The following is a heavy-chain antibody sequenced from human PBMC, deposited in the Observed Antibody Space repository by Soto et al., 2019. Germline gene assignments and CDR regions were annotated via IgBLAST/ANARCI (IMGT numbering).Heavy chain of an antibody. D-gene: IGHD1-1*01. V-gene: IGHV4-59*12. J-gene: IGHJ4*02. CDR1: GGSISSYY. Sequence: ASETLSLTCTVSGGSISSYYWSWIRQPPGAGLEWIGYISYTGDTSYSPSLKSRLTISLDRSKNHFSLNLNSVTAADSAVYFCARDRTGTSEYDYWGQGTLVTVSS. CDR2: ISYTGDT. CDR3: ARDRTGTSEYDY.